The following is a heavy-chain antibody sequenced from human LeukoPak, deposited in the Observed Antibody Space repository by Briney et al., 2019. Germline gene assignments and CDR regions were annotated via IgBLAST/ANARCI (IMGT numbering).Heavy chain of an antibody. CDR3: AKVPHSWGLFDP. D-gene: IGHD3-16*01. CDR1: GFTFSRYG. CDR2: IRDDGSTR. Sequence: GGSLRLSCAASGFTFSRYGLHWVRQAPGKGLEWVAFIRDDGSTRYYADSVKGRFTVSRDKSKNTLYLQMDSLRTEDTAVYYCAKVPHSWGLFDPWGQGTLVTVSS. J-gene: IGHJ5*02. V-gene: IGHV3-30*02.